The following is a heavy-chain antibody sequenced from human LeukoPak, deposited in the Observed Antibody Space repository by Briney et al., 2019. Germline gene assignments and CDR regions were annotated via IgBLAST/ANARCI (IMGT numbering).Heavy chain of an antibody. CDR1: GFTFSRYE. Sequence: GGSLRLSCAAFGFTFSRYEMKWVRQAPGKGLEWVSHISSSASRIYYADSVKGPFTISRDNAKNSLYLQMSSLRAEDTAVYYCARAHSGYSSGWDDAFDIWGQGTMVTVSS. J-gene: IGHJ3*02. V-gene: IGHV3-48*03. CDR2: ISSSASRI. D-gene: IGHD6-19*01. CDR3: ARAHSGYSSGWDDAFDI.